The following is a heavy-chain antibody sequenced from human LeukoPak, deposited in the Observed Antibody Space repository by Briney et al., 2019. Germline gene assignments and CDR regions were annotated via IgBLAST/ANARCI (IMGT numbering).Heavy chain of an antibody. Sequence: GGSLRLSCVASGFTLSSNYMNWVRQAPGKGLEWVSLIYSCGSTHYADSVKGRFTISRDNSKNTLYLQMNSLRAEDTAFYYCARGGDSSYYGDYWGQGTLVSVSS. CDR3: ARGGDSSYYGDY. CDR2: IYSCGST. CDR1: GFTLSSNY. V-gene: IGHV3-66*01. D-gene: IGHD3-22*01. J-gene: IGHJ4*02.